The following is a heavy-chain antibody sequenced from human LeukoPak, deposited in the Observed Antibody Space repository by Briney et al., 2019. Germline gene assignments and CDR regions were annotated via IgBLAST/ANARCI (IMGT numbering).Heavy chain of an antibody. D-gene: IGHD3-3*01. CDR1: GDSIKDYY. CDR3: ARSAAYYNFWTGYYDALYYMDV. CDR2: IYSGST. Sequence: SETLSLTCAVSGDSIKDYYWSWIRKTPGRGLNLIGYIYSGSTNYNPSLKSRVTISVDTSKNQVSLKLRSVTAADTAVYYCARSAAYYNFWTGYYDALYYMDVWGKGTTVTVSS. J-gene: IGHJ6*03. V-gene: IGHV4-59*01.